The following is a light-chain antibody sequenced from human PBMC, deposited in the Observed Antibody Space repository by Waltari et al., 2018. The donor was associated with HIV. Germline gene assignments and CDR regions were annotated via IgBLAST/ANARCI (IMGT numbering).Light chain of an antibody. CDR3: VLYMGSGIWV. Sequence: QPVVPQEPSFSVSPVGAVPPPCGLRSASTPNSYYPTWYQQTPGQAPRTLIYSTNTRSSGVPDRFSGSILGNKAALTITGAQADDESDYYCVLYMGSGIWVFGGGTKLTVL. CDR1: SASTPNSYY. CDR2: STN. J-gene: IGLJ3*02. V-gene: IGLV8-61*01.